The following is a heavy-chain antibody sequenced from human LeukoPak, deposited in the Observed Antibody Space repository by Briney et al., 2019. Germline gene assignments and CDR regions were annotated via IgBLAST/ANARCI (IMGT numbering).Heavy chain of an antibody. J-gene: IGHJ4*02. CDR2: IYYSGST. CDR1: GGSISSYY. CDR3: ANQAVAGTGGYYFDY. V-gene: IGHV4-59*08. Sequence: PSETLSLTCTVSGGSISSYYWSWIRQPPGKGLEWIGYIYYSGSTNYNPSLKSRVTVSVDTSKNQFSLKLGSVTAADTAVYYCANQAVAGTGGYYFDYWGQGTLVTVSS. D-gene: IGHD6-19*01.